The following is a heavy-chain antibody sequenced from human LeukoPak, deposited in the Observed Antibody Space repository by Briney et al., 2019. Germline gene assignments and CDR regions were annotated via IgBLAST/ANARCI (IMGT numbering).Heavy chain of an antibody. D-gene: IGHD3-3*01. CDR2: IYPGDSDT. V-gene: IGHV5-51*01. CDR1: GYSFTSYW. CDR3: ARLGNYDFWSGSEGVFDY. J-gene: IGHJ4*02. Sequence: GESLKLSCKGSGYSFTSYWIGWVRQMPGKGLEWMGIIYPGDSDTRYSPSFQGQVTISADKSISTAYLQWSSLKASDTAMYYCARLGNYDFWSGSEGVFDYWGQGTLVTVSS.